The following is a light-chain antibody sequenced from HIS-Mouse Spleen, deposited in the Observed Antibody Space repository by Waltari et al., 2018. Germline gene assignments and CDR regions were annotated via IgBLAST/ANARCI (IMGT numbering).Light chain of an antibody. CDR2: EDS. J-gene: IGLJ2*01. V-gene: IGLV3-10*01. CDR1: ALPKKY. Sequence: SYELTQPPSVSVSPVQTARIPCSGDALPKKYSYWYQQKSGQAPVLVLYEDSKRPSGSPERFSGSSSGTMATLTISGAQVEDEADYYCYSTDSSGNHRVFGGGTKLTVL. CDR3: YSTDSSGNHRV.